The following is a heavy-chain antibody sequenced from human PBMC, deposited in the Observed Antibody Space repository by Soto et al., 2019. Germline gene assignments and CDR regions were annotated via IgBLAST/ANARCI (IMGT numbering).Heavy chain of an antibody. CDR2: IYYSGST. CDR3: ARDMYYYGSGSYLYYGMDV. D-gene: IGHD3-10*01. J-gene: IGHJ6*02. V-gene: IGHV4-30-4*01. Sequence: QVQLQESGPGLVKPSQTLSLTCTVSGGSISSGDYYWSWIRQPPGKGLEWIGYIYYSGSTYYNPSLNIRVTISVDTSKNQFSLKLSSVTAADTAVYYCARDMYYYGSGSYLYYGMDVWGQGTTVTVSS. CDR1: GGSISSGDYY.